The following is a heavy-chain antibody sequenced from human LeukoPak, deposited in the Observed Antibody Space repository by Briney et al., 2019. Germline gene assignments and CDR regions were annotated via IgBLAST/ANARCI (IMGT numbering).Heavy chain of an antibody. CDR3: ARAAASYYYYYYGMDV. V-gene: IGHV3-33*08. J-gene: IGHJ6*02. CDR1: GFTFSSYG. D-gene: IGHD2-2*01. CDR2: IWYDGSNK. Sequence: HPGRSLRLSCAAAGFTFSSYGMHWVRQAPGKGLEWVAVIWYDGSNKYYADSVKGRFTISRDNSKNTLYLQMNSLRAEDTAVYYCARAAASYYYYYYGMDVWGQGTTVTVSS.